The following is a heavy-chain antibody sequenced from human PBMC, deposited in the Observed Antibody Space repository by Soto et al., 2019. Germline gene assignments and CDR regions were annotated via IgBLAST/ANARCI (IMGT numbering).Heavy chain of an antibody. CDR2: INGGGENT. D-gene: IGHD3-22*01. CDR1: RFTFSTFA. J-gene: IGHJ4*02. Sequence: GSLRLSWVTSRFTFSTFAMSRVRQAPGKGLEWVSAINGGGENTYYADSVKGRFTISRDNSKNTLYLQMDSLRAEDTAVYYCAKHSYYDFWPGHYYYLDFWGQGTLVTVSS. V-gene: IGHV3-23*01. CDR3: AKHSYYDFWPGHYYYLDF.